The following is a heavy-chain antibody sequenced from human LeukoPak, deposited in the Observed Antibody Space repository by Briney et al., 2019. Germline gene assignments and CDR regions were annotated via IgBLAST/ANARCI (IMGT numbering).Heavy chain of an antibody. CDR1: GGSISSYY. V-gene: IGHV4-59*12. CDR2: IYYSGST. CDR3: ARVGYSRSHYFDF. D-gene: IGHD6-13*01. J-gene: IGHJ4*02. Sequence: SETLSLTCTVSGGSISSYYWSWIRQPPGKGLEWIGYIYYSGSTNYNPSLKSRVTMSVDTSKNQFSLKLSSVTAADTVVHYCARVGYSRSHYFDFWGQGTLVTGSS.